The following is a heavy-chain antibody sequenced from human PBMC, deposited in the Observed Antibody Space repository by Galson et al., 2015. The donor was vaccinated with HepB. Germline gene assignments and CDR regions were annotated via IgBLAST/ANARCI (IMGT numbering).Heavy chain of an antibody. CDR2: INPSGGST. D-gene: IGHD2-2*01. V-gene: IGHV1-46*01. J-gene: IGHJ4*02. CDR1: GYTFTSYY. CDR3: ARSGGIVVVPAAMLDY. Sequence: SVKVSCKASGYTFTSYYMHWVRQAPGQGLEWMGIINPSGGSTSYAQKFQGRVTMTRDTSTSTVYMELSSLRSEDTAVYYCARSGGIVVVPAAMLDYWGQGTLVTVSS.